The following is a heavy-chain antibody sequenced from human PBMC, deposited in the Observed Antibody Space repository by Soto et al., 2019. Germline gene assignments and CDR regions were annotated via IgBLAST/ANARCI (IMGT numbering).Heavy chain of an antibody. CDR1: GFTVSSNY. CDR3: ARDSPPPNTAMDNYYYYGMDV. Sequence: GGSLRLSCAASGFTVSSNYMSWVRQAPGKGLEWVSVIYSGGSTYYADSVKGRFTISRDNSKNTLYLQMNSLRAEDTAVYYCARDSPPPNTAMDNYYYYGMDVWGQGTTVTVSS. J-gene: IGHJ6*02. V-gene: IGHV3-66*01. D-gene: IGHD5-18*01. CDR2: IYSGGST.